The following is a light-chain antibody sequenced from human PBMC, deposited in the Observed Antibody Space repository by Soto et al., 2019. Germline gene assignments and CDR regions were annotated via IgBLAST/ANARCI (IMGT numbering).Light chain of an antibody. Sequence: DIQLTQSPSFLSASVGDRVTITCRASQGINSYLAWYQQKPGRAPNLLIYAASTLQSGVPPRFSGSGSGTEFTLTISSLQPEDFATSYCQQLNSYPWTFGQGTKVEIK. V-gene: IGKV1-9*01. J-gene: IGKJ1*01. CDR3: QQLNSYPWT. CDR2: AAS. CDR1: QGINSY.